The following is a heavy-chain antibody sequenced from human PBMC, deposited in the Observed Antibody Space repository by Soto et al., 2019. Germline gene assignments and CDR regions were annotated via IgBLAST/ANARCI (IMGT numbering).Heavy chain of an antibody. D-gene: IGHD2-15*01. Sequence: QGQLVQSGAEGKKPGSSVTGSCKASGGSFRTYAINWMSQAPGQGLGWMGGIIPMLAAPPYAQKFQGNLTITADETTPHVYMALSIVTSEDTAVSCCARVGLPSLSVVWFFDLWGPATLVTVAS. CDR3: ARVGLPSLSVVWFFDL. J-gene: IGHJ2*01. V-gene: IGHV1-69*01. CDR1: GGSFRTYA. CDR2: IIPMLAAP.